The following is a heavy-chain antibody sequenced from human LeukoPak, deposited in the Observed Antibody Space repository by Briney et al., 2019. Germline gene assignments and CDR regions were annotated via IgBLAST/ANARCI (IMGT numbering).Heavy chain of an antibody. Sequence: PGGSLRLSCAASGFTFDDYAMHWVRQAPGKGLEWVSGISWSSGSIGYADSVKGRFTISRDNAKNSLYLQMNSLRAEDTALYYCAKDKGSSGWDFDYWGQGTMVTVSS. J-gene: IGHJ4*02. CDR3: AKDKGSSGWDFDY. V-gene: IGHV3-9*01. D-gene: IGHD6-19*01. CDR1: GFTFDDYA. CDR2: ISWSSGSI.